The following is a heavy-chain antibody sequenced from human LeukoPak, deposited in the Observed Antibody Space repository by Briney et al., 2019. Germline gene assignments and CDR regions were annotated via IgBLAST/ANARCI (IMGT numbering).Heavy chain of an antibody. D-gene: IGHD2-2*01. J-gene: IGHJ6*02. Sequence: ASETLSLTSTVSGGSISSYYWSWIRQPPGKGLEWIGYIYYSGSTNYNPSLKSRVTISLDTSKNQFSLKLSSVTAADTAVYYCARQEACSSTSCYYYYYGMDVWGQGTTVTVSS. CDR1: GGSISSYY. CDR2: IYYSGST. CDR3: ARQEACSSTSCYYYYYGMDV. V-gene: IGHV4-59*01.